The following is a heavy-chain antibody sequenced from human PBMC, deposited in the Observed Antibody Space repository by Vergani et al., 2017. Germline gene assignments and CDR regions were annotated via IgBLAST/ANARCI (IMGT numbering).Heavy chain of an antibody. D-gene: IGHD6-13*01. CDR1: GFTFDDYA. CDR2: ISWNSGSI. Sequence: EVQLVESGGGLVQPGRSLRLSCAASGFTFDDYAMHWVRQAPGKGLEWVSGISWNSGSIGYADSVKGRFTISRDNAKNSLYLQMNSLRAEDTALYYCAKANGRLIAAAGDYWGQGTLVTVSS. CDR3: AKANGRLIAAAGDY. J-gene: IGHJ4*02. V-gene: IGHV3-9*01.